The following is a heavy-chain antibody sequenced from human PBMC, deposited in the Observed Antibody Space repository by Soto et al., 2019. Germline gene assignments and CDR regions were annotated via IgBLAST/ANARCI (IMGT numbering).Heavy chain of an antibody. D-gene: IGHD3-9*01. CDR1: GFSFSSYA. V-gene: IGHV3-23*01. Sequence: EVQVLESGGDLAQPGGSLRLSCAASGFSFSSYAMSWVRQSPGKGLEWVSSISRSGNSTYSADSVRGRFTISRDNSKNTLYLQMYSLRAEDTAVYYCAKDAKILDWLPTSYYYDFCGRGALVTVSS. J-gene: IGHJ4*02. CDR2: ISRSGNST. CDR3: AKDAKILDWLPTSYYYDF.